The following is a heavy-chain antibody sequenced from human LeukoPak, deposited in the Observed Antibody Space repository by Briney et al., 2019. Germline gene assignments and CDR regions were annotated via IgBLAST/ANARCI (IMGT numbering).Heavy chain of an antibody. D-gene: IGHD3-3*01. CDR1: GGSFSGYY. Sequence: SETLSLTCAVYGGSFSGYYWSWIRQPPGKGLEWIGEINHSGSTNYNPSLKSRVTISVDTSKNQFSLKLSSVTAADTAVYYCARHTTFGVVTLVRSFDYWGQGTLVTVSS. J-gene: IGHJ4*02. CDR3: ARHTTFGVVTLVRSFDY. V-gene: IGHV4-34*01. CDR2: INHSGST.